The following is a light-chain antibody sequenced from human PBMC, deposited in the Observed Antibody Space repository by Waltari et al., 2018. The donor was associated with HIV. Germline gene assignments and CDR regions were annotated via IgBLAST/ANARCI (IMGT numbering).Light chain of an antibody. CDR1: QSISAK. CDR3: QQYDSGPRGIT. Sequence: EIVMTQSPPTLSVSPGQRVTLSCRASQSISAKVAWYQQRPGQAPRLLIYEAATRPTGIPARFSGRGSGTEVTLTISSLQSEDFATYFCQQYDSGPRGITFGQGTMLEIK. J-gene: IGKJ2*01. V-gene: IGKV3-15*01. CDR2: EAA.